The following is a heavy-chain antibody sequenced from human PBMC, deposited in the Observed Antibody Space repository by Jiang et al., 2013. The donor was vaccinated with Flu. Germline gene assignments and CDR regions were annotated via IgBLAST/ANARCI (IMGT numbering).Heavy chain of an antibody. CDR2: INGGNGNT. CDR1: GYTFSSYA. J-gene: IGHJ6*03. Sequence: VKKPGASVKVSCKASGYTFSSYAMHWVRQAPGQRLEWMGWINGGNGNTKYSQKFQGRVTITRDTSASTAYMELSSLRSEDTAVYYCARDLWGIVGATYYYYYMDVWGKGTTVTVSS. V-gene: IGHV1-3*01. D-gene: IGHD1-26*01. CDR3: ARDLWGIVGATYYYYYMDV.